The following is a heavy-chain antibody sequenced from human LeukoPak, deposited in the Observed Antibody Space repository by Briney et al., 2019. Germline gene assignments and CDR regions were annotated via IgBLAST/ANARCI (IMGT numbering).Heavy chain of an antibody. CDR1: GFTFSDYY. Sequence: GGSLRLSCAASGFTFSDYYMGWIRQAPGKGLELGSYINSSGSTIYYADSVKGRFTISRDNAKNSLYLQMNSLRDEDTAVYYCARVPEYYYYGMDVWGQGTTVIVSS. CDR3: ARVPEYYYYGMDV. J-gene: IGHJ6*02. V-gene: IGHV3-11*01. CDR2: INSSGSTI.